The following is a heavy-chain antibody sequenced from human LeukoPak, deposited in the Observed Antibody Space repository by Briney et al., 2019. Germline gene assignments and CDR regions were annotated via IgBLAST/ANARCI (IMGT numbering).Heavy chain of an antibody. J-gene: IGHJ4*02. CDR1: GFTFISYG. CDR2: ISGIGATT. Sequence: PGGSLRLSCAASGFTFISYGMSWVHQAPGKGLEWVSSISGIGATTYYADSVKGRFTISRDNAKNSLYLQMNSLRAEDTAVYYCARGGTFYGDFDYWGQGTLVTVSS. D-gene: IGHD2/OR15-2a*01. CDR3: ARGGTFYGDFDY. V-gene: IGHV3-23*01.